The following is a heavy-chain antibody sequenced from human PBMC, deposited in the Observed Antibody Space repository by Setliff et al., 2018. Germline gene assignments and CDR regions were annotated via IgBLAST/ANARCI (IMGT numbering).Heavy chain of an antibody. V-gene: IGHV3-23*01. CDR1: GFTFAAYS. CDR3: ATTTLGRYCSGGNCYFGY. Sequence: GGSLRLSCEGSGFTFAAYSFTWVRQSPGKGLEWVSAISPIGDSTYYLDSVKGRFTISRDNSKNTLYLQMNSLRAEDTAVYYCATTTLGRYCSGGNCYFGYWGQGTLVTVSS. CDR2: ISPIGDST. D-gene: IGHD2-15*01. J-gene: IGHJ4*02.